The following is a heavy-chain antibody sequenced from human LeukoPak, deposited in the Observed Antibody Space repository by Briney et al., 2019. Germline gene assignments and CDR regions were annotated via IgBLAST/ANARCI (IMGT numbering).Heavy chain of an antibody. CDR3: ARLMYYYDSSGYRY. Sequence: GRSRRLSCPASGFTLSSYRTNWVRQLPGRGREWVSSIISISSYIYYADSVKGRFTISRDNAKNSLYLQMNSLRAEDTAVYYCARLMYYYDSSGYRYWGQGTLVTVSS. CDR1: GFTLSSYR. V-gene: IGHV3-21*01. CDR2: IISISSYI. J-gene: IGHJ4*02. D-gene: IGHD3-22*01.